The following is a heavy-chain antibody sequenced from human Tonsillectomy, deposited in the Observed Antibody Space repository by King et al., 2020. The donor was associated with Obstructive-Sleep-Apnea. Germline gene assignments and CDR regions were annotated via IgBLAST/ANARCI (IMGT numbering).Heavy chain of an antibody. V-gene: IGHV3-74*02. D-gene: IGHD5-18*01. CDR1: GFTFSSFW. J-gene: IGHJ4*02. CDR2: INRDGSTT. CDR3: ARGGGSGSIDY. Sequence: VQLVESGGGLVQPGGSLRLSCAASGFTFSSFWMYWVRQTPGKRLVWVSRINRDGSTTTYADSVKGRFTISRDNAQNTLYLQMNSLRAEDTAVYFCARGGGSGSIDYWGQGTLVTVSS.